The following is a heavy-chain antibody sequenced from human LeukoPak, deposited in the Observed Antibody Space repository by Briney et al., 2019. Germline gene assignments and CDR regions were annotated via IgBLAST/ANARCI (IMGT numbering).Heavy chain of an antibody. CDR3: AKTAFGVVS. CDR1: GDSISSRSYY. V-gene: IGHV4-39*07. J-gene: IGHJ5*02. D-gene: IGHD3-3*01. CDR2: IYYSGST. Sequence: SETLSLTCTVSGDSISSRSYYWGWIRQPPGKGLEWIGRIYYSGSTYHNPSLKSRVTISADTSKNQFSLKLTSVTAADTAVYYCAKTAFGVVSWGQGTLVTVSS.